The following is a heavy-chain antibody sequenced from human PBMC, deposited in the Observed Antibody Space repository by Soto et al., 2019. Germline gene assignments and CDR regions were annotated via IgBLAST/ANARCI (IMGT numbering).Heavy chain of an antibody. CDR3: ARVSEVPAAIGIAFDI. V-gene: IGHV1-69*01. CDR1: GGTFSSYA. D-gene: IGHD2-2*02. Sequence: QVQLVQSGAEVKKPGSSVKVSCKASGGTFSSYAISWVRQAPGQGLEWMGGLIPIFGTANYAQKFQSRVTMTADESTSTAYMELSSLRSEDTALYYCARVSEVPAAIGIAFDIWGQGTMVTVSS. J-gene: IGHJ3*02. CDR2: LIPIFGTA.